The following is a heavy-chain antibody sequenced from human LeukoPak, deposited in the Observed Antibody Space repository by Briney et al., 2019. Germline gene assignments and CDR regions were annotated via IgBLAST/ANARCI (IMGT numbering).Heavy chain of an antibody. Sequence: GGSLRLSCAASGFTLSSYSMNWVRRAPGKGLEWVSSISSSSYIYYADSVKGRFTISRDNAKNSLYLQMNSLRAEDTAVYYCAREEAIGSSWYHTYYFDYWGQGTLVTVSS. V-gene: IGHV3-21*01. CDR1: GFTLSSYS. J-gene: IGHJ4*02. D-gene: IGHD6-13*01. CDR3: AREEAIGSSWYHTYYFDY. CDR2: ISSSSYI.